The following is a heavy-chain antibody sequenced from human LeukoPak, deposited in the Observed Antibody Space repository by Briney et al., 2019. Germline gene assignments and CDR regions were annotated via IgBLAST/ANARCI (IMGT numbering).Heavy chain of an antibody. CDR2: ISGSGGST. CDR1: GFTFSSYA. D-gene: IGHD3-22*01. J-gene: IGHJ4*02. CDR3: AKDLETHYYDSSGCEFDY. V-gene: IGHV3-23*01. Sequence: GGSLRLSCAASGFTFSSYAMSWVRQAPGKGLEWVSAISGSGGSTYYADSVKGRFTISRDNSKNTLYLQMNSLRAEDTAVYYCAKDLETHYYDSSGCEFDYWGQGTLVTVSS.